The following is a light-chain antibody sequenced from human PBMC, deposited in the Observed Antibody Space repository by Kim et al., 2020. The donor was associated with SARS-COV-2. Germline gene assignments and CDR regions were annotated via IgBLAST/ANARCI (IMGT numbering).Light chain of an antibody. Sequence: VSVSPGQTASITCSGVKLGDKYACWYQQKPGQSPVLVIYQDSKRHSGIPERFSGSNSGNTATLTISGTQAMDEADYYCQAWDSTWVFGGGTKLTVL. V-gene: IGLV3-1*01. CDR1: KLGDKY. J-gene: IGLJ3*02. CDR3: QAWDSTWV. CDR2: QDS.